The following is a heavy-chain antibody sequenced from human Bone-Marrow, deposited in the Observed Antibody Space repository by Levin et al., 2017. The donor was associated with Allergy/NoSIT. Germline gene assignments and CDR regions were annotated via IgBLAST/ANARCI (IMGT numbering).Heavy chain of an antibody. D-gene: IGHD2-15*01. V-gene: IGHV1-2*02. Sequence: ASVKVSCKASGYTFTGYYMHWVRQAPGQGLEWMGRINPNSGGTNYAQKFQGRVTMTRDTSISTAYMELSRLRSDDTAVYYCALLVVAATELDYWGQGTLVTVSS. J-gene: IGHJ4*02. CDR1: GYTFTGYY. CDR3: ALLVVAATELDY. CDR2: INPNSGGT.